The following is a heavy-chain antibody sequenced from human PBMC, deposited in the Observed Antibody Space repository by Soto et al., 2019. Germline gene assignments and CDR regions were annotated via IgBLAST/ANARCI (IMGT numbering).Heavy chain of an antibody. CDR1: GFTFSSYG. CDR2: ISYDGSNK. J-gene: IGHJ6*02. CDR3: AKVGVVTGMDV. Sequence: VGSLRLSCAASGFTFSSYGMHWVRQAPGKGLEWVAVISYDGSNKYYADSVKGRFTISRDNSKNTLYLQMNSLRAEDTAVYYCAKVGVVTGMDVWGQGTTVTVSS. D-gene: IGHD3-3*01. V-gene: IGHV3-30*18.